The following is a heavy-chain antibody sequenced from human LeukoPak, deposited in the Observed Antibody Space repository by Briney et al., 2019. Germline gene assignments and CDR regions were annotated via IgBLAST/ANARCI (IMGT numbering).Heavy chain of an antibody. CDR3: ARAYYYDSSGYRQRTYFDY. J-gene: IGHJ4*02. V-gene: IGHV1-46*01. CDR2: INPSAGTT. CDR1: GYTFTSYY. Sequence: ASVKVSCKASGYTFTSYYMHWVRQAPGQGLEWMGIINPSAGTTTYAQKFQGRVTMTSDMSTSTVYMELSSLRSDDTAVYYCARAYYYDSSGYRQRTYFDYWGQGTLVTVSS. D-gene: IGHD3-22*01.